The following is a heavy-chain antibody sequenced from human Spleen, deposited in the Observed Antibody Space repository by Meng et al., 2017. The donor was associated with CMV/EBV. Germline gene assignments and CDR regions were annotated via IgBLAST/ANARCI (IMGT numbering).Heavy chain of an antibody. Sequence: SCVVSGFSFSDAWMNWVRQAPGKGLEWVGRIRSKSDGGTTDDAAPVKGRFVISRDDSKNTLYLQMNSLRIEDTAVYYCTTDRGGAHYWGQGALVTVSS. CDR1: GFSFSDAW. CDR3: TTDRGGAHY. D-gene: IGHD3-16*01. J-gene: IGHJ4*02. CDR2: IRSKSDGGTT. V-gene: IGHV3-15*07.